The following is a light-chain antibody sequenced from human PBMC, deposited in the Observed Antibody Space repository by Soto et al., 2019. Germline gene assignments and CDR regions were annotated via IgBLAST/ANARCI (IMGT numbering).Light chain of an antibody. V-gene: IGLV2-14*03. CDR3: SSYTNKDTLL. CDR1: SSDVGGYDH. CDR2: DVT. J-gene: IGLJ3*02. Sequence: QSAPTQPASVSGSPGQSIPISCTGTSSDVGGYDHVSWYQQHPGKAPKLIIYDVTVRPSGISRRFSGSKSDNTASLAVSGLQHEDEADYYCSSYTNKDTLLFGGGTKLTVL.